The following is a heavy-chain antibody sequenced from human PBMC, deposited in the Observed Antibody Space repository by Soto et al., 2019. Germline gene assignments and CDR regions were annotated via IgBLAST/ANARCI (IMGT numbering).Heavy chain of an antibody. CDR1: GYTFTSYG. J-gene: IGHJ4*02. CDR3: ARGILEWVSPRFDY. CDR2: ISAYNGNT. V-gene: IGHV1-18*01. D-gene: IGHD3-3*01. Sequence: QVQLVQSGAEVKKPGASVKVSCKASGYTFTSYGISWVRQAPGQGPEWMGWISAYNGNTNYAQKLQGRVTMTTDTSTSTAYMELRCLRSDDTVVHPCARGILEWVSPRFDYWGQGTLDTVSS.